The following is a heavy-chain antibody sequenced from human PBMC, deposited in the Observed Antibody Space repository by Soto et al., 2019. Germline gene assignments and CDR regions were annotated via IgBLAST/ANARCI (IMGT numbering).Heavy chain of an antibody. J-gene: IGHJ4*02. CDR2: MNPNSGNT. CDR1: GYTFTSYD. Sequence: ASVKVSCKASGYTFTSYDINWVRQATGQGLEWMGWMNPNSGNTGYAQKFQGRVAMTRNTSISTAYMELSSLRSEDTAVYYCARSIVVVTAADYWGQGTLVTVPQ. CDR3: ARSIVVVTAADY. V-gene: IGHV1-8*01. D-gene: IGHD2-21*02.